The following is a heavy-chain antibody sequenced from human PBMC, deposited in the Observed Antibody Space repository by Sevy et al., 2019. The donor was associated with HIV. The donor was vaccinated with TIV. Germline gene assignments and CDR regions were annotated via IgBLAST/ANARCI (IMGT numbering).Heavy chain of an antibody. CDR1: GFSISTYW. CDR2: IKQDGSVR. V-gene: IGHV3-7*01. CDR3: ARVVGYVSGNYYKYYYDLDV. D-gene: IGHD3-10*01. J-gene: IGHJ6*02. Sequence: GGSLRLSCAASGFSISTYWVTWVRQAPGQGLEWVANIKQDGSVRKYLDSVRGRFTISRDNAKNSVWLEMNSLRVEDTAVYYCARVVGYVSGNYYKYYYDLDVWGQGTAVTVSS.